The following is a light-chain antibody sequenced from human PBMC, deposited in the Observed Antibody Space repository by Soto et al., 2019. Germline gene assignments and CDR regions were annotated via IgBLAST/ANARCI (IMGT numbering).Light chain of an antibody. Sequence: AIQMTQSPSSLSASVGDRVTITFRASQGIRNDLRWYQQKPGKAPKLLIYAASSLQSGVPSGFSGSGSGTDFTLTISSLQPEDFATYYCLQDYNYPLTFGGGTKVDIK. J-gene: IGKJ4*01. CDR1: QGIRND. CDR2: AAS. V-gene: IGKV1-6*01. CDR3: LQDYNYPLT.